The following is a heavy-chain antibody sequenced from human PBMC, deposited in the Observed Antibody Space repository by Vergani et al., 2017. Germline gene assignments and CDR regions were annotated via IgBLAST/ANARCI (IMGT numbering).Heavy chain of an antibody. CDR2: IYTSGST. CDR3: ARGPSVVQGHYIYYYSYFMDV. CDR1: GGSISSYY. V-gene: IGHV4-4*07. Sequence: QVQLQESGPGLVKPSETLSLTCTVSGGSISSYYWSWIRQPAGKGLEWIGRIYTSGSTNYNPSLKSRVTMSVDTSKNQFSLQLTSVTAADTAVYYCARGPSVVQGHYIYYYSYFMDVWGKGTTVTVSS. D-gene: IGHD2-15*01. J-gene: IGHJ6*03.